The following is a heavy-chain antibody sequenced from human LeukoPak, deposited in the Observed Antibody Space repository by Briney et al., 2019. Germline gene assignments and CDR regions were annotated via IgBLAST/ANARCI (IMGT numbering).Heavy chain of an antibody. Sequence: ASVKVSCKASGYTFTSYHMHWVRQAPGQGLEWMGIINPSGGTTNYAQKFRGRVTMTRDMSTSTVYMELSSLRSDDTAMYYCARGFGSGSYGRFDPWGQGTLVTVSS. J-gene: IGHJ5*02. CDR1: GYTFTSYH. V-gene: IGHV1-46*01. CDR3: ARGFGSGSYGRFDP. D-gene: IGHD3-10*01. CDR2: INPSGGTT.